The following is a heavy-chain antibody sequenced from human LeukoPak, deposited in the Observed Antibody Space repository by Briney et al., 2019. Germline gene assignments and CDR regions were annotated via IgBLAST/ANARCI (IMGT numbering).Heavy chain of an antibody. J-gene: IGHJ5*02. CDR3: AAGATAVHTNWFDP. CDR2: IIPIFGTA. V-gene: IGHV1-69*05. D-gene: IGHD2-21*02. CDR1: GGTFSSYA. Sequence: SVKVSCKASGGTFSSYAISWVRRAPGQGLEWMGGIIPIFGTANYAQKLQGRVTITTDESTSTAYMELSSLRSEDTAVYYYAAGATAVHTNWFDPWGQGTLVTVSS.